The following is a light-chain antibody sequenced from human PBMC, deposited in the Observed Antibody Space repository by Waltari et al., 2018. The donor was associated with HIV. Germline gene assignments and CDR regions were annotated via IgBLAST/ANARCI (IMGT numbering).Light chain of an antibody. J-gene: IGLJ2*01. CDR1: RSNIGSKT. V-gene: IGLV1-44*01. Sequence: QSVLTQPPSASGTPGQRVTISCSGSRSNIGSKTVNWYQQLPGTAPKLLIYSNDQRPSGVPDRFSGSKSGTSASLAISGLQSEDEACYYCAAWDVSLNGLVFGGGTKLTVL. CDR3: AAWDVSLNGLV. CDR2: SND.